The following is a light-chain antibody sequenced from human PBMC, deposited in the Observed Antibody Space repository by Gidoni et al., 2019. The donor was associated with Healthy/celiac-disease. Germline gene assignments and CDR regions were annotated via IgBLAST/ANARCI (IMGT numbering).Light chain of an antibody. J-gene: IGKJ1*01. V-gene: IGKV4-1*01. CDR1: QSVLYSSNNKNY. CDR3: QQYYSTPWT. CDR2: WAS. Sequence: DIVMTQTPDYLAVSLGERATINCKSSQSVLYSSNNKNYLAWYQQKPGQPPKLLIYWASTRESGVPDRFSGSGSGTDFTLTISSLQAEDVAVYYCQQYYSTPWTFGQXTKVEIK.